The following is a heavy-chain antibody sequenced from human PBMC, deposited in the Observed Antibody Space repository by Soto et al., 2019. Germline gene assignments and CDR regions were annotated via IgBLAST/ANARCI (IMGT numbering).Heavy chain of an antibody. CDR2: IYYSGST. V-gene: IGHV4-39*01. D-gene: IGHD5-12*01. CDR1: GGSISSSSYY. Sequence: QLQLQESGPGLVKPSETLSLTCTVSGGSISSSSYYWGWIRQPPGKGLEWIGSIYYSGSTYYNPSLKSRFTISVDTAQNQFSLKLSSVTAADTAVYYCSRPLVATSDYWGQGTLVTVSS. CDR3: SRPLVATSDY. J-gene: IGHJ4*02.